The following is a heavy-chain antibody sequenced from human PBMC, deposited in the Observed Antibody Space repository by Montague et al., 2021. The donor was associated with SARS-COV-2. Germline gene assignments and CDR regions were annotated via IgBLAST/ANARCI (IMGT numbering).Heavy chain of an antibody. CDR1: VWSNFGGDRY. Sequence: SETLSLTCSILVWSNFGGDRYSRWLSQTHDGRPECIGSIDYIGNTYHNPSLKSRVTISVETSKNQFSLNLSSVTAADTAVYYCARHLVKTTFGVVITNQYNWFEPWGQGTLVTVSS. V-gene: IGHV4-39*01. CDR3: ARHLVKTTFGVVITNQYNWFEP. D-gene: IGHD3-3*01. CDR2: IDYIGNT. J-gene: IGHJ5*02.